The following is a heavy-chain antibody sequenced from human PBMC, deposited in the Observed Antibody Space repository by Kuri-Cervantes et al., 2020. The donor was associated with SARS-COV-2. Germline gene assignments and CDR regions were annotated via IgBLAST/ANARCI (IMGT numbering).Heavy chain of an antibody. V-gene: IGHV3-11*01. J-gene: IGHJ6*02. CDR3: ARQGYCSGGSCYSGAMDV. CDR1: GFTFSDYY. CDR2: ISSSGGIYM. D-gene: IGHD2-15*01. Sequence: GGSLRLSCAASGFTFSDYYMGWIRQAPGKGLEWVSYISSSGGIYMQYADSVKGRFTISRDNAKKSLYLEMNSLRAEDTAVYYCARQGYCSGGSCYSGAMDVRGQGTTVTVSS.